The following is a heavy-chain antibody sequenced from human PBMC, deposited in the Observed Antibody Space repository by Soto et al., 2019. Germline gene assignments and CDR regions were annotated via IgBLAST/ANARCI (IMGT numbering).Heavy chain of an antibody. CDR2: ISGSGGST. J-gene: IGHJ5*02. CDR1: GFTFSSYA. CDR3: AIMRDIVVVTEDWFDP. D-gene: IGHD2-21*02. Sequence: GGSLRLSCAASGFTFSSYAMSWVRQAPGKGLEWVSAISGSGGSTYYADSVKGRFTISRDNSKNTLYLQMNSLRAEDTAVYYCAIMRDIVVVTEDWFDPWGQGTLVTVSS. V-gene: IGHV3-23*01.